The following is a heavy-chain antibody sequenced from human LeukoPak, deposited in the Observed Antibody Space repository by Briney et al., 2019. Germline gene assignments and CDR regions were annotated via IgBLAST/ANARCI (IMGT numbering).Heavy chain of an antibody. CDR3: ARLEYYYVSGNYYKLFDY. CDR2: ISSSGSTI. D-gene: IGHD3-10*01. V-gene: IGHV3-48*02. J-gene: IGHJ4*02. Sequence: GGSLRLSCAASGFTFSSYNMNWVRQAPGKGLEWVSDISSSGSTIYFADSVKGRFTISRDNAKYSLYLQMNSLRDEDTAVYYCARLEYYYVSGNYYKLFDYWGQGTLVTVCS. CDR1: GFTFSSYN.